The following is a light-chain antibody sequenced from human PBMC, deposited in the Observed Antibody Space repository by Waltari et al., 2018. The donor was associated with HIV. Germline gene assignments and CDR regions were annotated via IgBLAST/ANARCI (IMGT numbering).Light chain of an antibody. CDR2: DVS. J-gene: IGLJ2*01. V-gene: IGLV2-8*01. CDR1: SSDIGLYNF. CDR3: FSYAGNNFLL. Sequence: QSALTQPPSASGSPGQSVTISCAGNSSDIGLYNFVPWYQHPPGKAPKLMISDVSRRPSGVPDRFSGSKSGNTASLTVSGLQADDEATYYCFSYAGNNFLLFGGGTKLTVL.